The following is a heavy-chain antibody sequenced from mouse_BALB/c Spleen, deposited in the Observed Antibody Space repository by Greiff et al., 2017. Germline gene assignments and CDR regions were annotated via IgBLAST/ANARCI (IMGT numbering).Heavy chain of an antibody. D-gene: IGHD2-3*01. J-gene: IGHJ4*01. CDR1: GYTFTSYT. V-gene: IGHV1-4*01. CDR3: ARNGYYRYYAMDY. Sequence: ESGAELARPGASVKMSCKASGYTFTSYTMHWVKQRPGQGLEWIGYINPSSGYTNYNQKFKDKATLTADKSSSTAYMQLSSLTSEDSAVYYCARNGYYRYYAMDYWGQGTSVTVSS. CDR2: INPSSGYT.